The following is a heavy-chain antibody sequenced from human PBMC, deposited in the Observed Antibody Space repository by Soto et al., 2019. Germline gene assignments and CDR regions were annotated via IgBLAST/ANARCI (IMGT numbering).Heavy chain of an antibody. CDR3: ARAFGSDYDILFCYSRSGKRLLAS. D-gene: IGHD3-9*01. Sequence: ASVKVSCKASGYTFTSYAMHWVRQAPGQRLEWMGWINADNGNTKYSQKFQGRVTITRDTSASTAYMELSSLRSEDTAVYYCARAFGSDYDILFCYSRSGKRLLASCGQGTLVPVSS. CDR2: INADNGNT. V-gene: IGHV1-3*01. CDR1: GYTFTSYA. J-gene: IGHJ1*01.